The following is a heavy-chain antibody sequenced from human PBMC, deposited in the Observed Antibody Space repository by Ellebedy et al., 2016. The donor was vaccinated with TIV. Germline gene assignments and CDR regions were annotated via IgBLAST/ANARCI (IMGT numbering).Heavy chain of an antibody. Sequence: GESLKISCVASGLTLSSHAMSWVRQAPGKGLEWVSTISHTGSRTYYADSVEGRFTISRDNSKKTLYLQMNSLRADDTAVYYCAKLPTVSPGRDWFDPWGQGTLVTVSS. CDR2: ISHTGSRT. J-gene: IGHJ5*02. CDR3: AKLPTVSPGRDWFDP. CDR1: GLTLSSHA. V-gene: IGHV3-23*01. D-gene: IGHD4-17*01.